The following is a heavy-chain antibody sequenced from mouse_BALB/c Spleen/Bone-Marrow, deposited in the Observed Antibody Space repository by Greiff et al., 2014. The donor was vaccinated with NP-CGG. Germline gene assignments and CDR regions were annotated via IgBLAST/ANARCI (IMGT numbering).Heavy chain of an antibody. CDR1: GFLLTSYG. V-gene: IGHV2-6*02. CDR3: ARNGDYYGSSRYYYVRDY. Sequence: ESGPGLVAPSQSLSITCTVLGFLLTSYGIHWVRQPPGKGLGWLGRVLGDGSTNYNLGFQSRLSISKDNSKSQVFLKMNRPQTDDTAMYYCARNGDYYGSSRYYYVRDYWGQGTSVTVSA. CDR2: VLGDGST. J-gene: IGHJ4*01. D-gene: IGHD1-1*01.